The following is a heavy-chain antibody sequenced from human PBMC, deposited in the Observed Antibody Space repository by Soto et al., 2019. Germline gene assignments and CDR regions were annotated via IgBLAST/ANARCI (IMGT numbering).Heavy chain of an antibody. CDR2: IHYSGRT. J-gene: IGHJ4*02. Sequence: SETLSLTCSVSNGSISGFYWTWIRQPPGKILEWIGYIHYSGRTDYNPSLTSRATMSVDTSKNQFSLNLKSITAADTAVYYCVRVRVGIGSHFDSWGRGTLVTVSS. V-gene: IGHV4-59*12. CDR1: NGSISGFY. D-gene: IGHD1-26*01. CDR3: VRVRVGIGSHFDS.